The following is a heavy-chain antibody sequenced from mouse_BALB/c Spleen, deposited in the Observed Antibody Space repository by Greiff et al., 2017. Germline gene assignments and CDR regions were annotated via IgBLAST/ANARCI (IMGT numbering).Heavy chain of an antibody. J-gene: IGHJ3*01. CDR1: GFTFSDYY. CDR2: ISDGGSYT. Sequence: EVKLQESGGGLVKPGGSLKLSCAASGFTFSDYYMYWVRQTPEKRLEWVATISDGGSYTYYPDSVKGRFTISRDNAKNNLYLQMSSLKSEDTAMYYCARDRGRARAWFAYWGQGTLVTVSA. CDR3: ARDRGRARAWFAY. D-gene: IGHD3-1*01. V-gene: IGHV5-4*02.